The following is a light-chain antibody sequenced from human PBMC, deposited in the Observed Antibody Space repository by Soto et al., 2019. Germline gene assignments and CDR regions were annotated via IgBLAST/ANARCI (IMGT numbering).Light chain of an antibody. J-gene: IGKJ3*01. Sequence: EIVLTQSPATLSLSPGERATLSCRASQSVSSYLAWYQHKPGQAPRLLIYDASNRATGIPARFSGSGSGTEFTLTICRLEPEDFAVYYCQQRSNWPPFTFGPGTKVDIK. CDR3: QQRSNWPPFT. V-gene: IGKV3-11*01. CDR1: QSVSSY. CDR2: DAS.